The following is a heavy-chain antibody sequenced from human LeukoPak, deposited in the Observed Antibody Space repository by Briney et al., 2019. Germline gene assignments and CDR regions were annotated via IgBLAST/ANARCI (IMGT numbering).Heavy chain of an antibody. Sequence: GGSLRLSCAASGFTFDDYAMHWVRQAPGKGLEWVSGISWNSGSIGYADSVKGRFTISRDNAKNSLYLQMNSLRAEDTALYYYAKDMGDYWGQGTLVTVSS. V-gene: IGHV3-9*01. J-gene: IGHJ4*02. CDR2: ISWNSGSI. CDR3: AKDMGDY. CDR1: GFTFDDYA.